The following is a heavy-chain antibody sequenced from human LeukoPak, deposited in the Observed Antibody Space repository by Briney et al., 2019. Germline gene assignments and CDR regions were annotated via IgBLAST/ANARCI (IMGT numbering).Heavy chain of an antibody. CDR3: ARSTRDGYKPYYFDY. CDR1: GGSISSSSYY. CDR2: IYYIGIT. Sequence: SETLSLTCTVSGGSISSSSYYWGWIRQPPGKGLEWIGSIYYIGITYYKPSLQSRVTISVDTSKNQFSLKLSSVTAADTAVYYCARSTRDGYKPYYFDYWGQGTLVTVSS. V-gene: IGHV4-39*01. D-gene: IGHD5-24*01. J-gene: IGHJ4*02.